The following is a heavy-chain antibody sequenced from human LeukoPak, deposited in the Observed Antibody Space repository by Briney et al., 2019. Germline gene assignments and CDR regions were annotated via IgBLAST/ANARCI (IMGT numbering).Heavy chain of an antibody. CDR1: GGSISSYY. V-gene: IGHV4-59*12. D-gene: IGHD5-12*01. CDR3: ARSGSGYLRYYFDY. Sequence: TSETLSLTCTVSGGSISSYYWSWIRQPPGKGLEWIGYIYYSGNTNYNPSLKSRVTISVDTSKNQFSLKLSSVTAADTAVYYCARSGSGYLRYYFDYWGQGTLVTVSS. CDR2: IYYSGNT. J-gene: IGHJ4*02.